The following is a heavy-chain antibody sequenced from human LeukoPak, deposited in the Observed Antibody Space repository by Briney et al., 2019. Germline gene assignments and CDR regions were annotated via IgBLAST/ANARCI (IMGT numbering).Heavy chain of an antibody. CDR3: ARAWDYSDPTSTFDY. CDR2: ISAYNGNT. CDR1: GYTFTSYD. J-gene: IGHJ4*02. V-gene: IGHV1-18*01. D-gene: IGHD4-17*01. Sequence: GASVKVSCKASGYTFTSYDINWVRQAPGQGLEWMGWISAYNGNTNYAQKLQGRVTMTTDTSTSTAYMELRSLRSDDTAVYYCARAWDYSDPTSTFDYWGQGTLVTVSS.